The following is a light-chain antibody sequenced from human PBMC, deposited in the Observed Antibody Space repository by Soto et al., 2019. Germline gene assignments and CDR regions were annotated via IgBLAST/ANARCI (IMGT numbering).Light chain of an antibody. CDR3: MQALQTPYT. CDR2: LGS. J-gene: IGKJ2*01. Sequence: DLVMTQSPLSLPVTPGEPASIACRSSQSLLHSTGYTYLDWYLQKPGQSPQLLIYLGSNRASGVPDRFSGSGSGTDFTLKISRVEAEDVGVYYCMQALQTPYTFGQGTKLEIK. CDR1: QSLLHSTGYTY. V-gene: IGKV2-28*01.